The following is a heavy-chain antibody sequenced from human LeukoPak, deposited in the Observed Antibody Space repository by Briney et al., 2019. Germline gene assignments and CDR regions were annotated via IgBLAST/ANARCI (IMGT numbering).Heavy chain of an antibody. J-gene: IGHJ4*02. V-gene: IGHV4-34*01. Sequence: SHTLSLNCTVSGGLFVVYYLTSFRQPPLTCLEWIGEITHSGGGNYNPSLKSRVTISVDSSQNRFSLKVLSVTAADTAVYYCARRAGAPDFDVWGLGTLVSVSS. D-gene: IGHD3-10*01. CDR1: GGLFVVYY. CDR2: ITHSGGG. CDR3: ARRAGAPDFDV.